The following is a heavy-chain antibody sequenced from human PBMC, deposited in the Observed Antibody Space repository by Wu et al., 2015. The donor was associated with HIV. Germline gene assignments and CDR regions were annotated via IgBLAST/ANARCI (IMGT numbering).Heavy chain of an antibody. J-gene: IGHJ4*02. CDR2: MNPKTGNT. CDR1: GYTFSSYD. CDR3: ARQRAYTSGWYIYDY. Sequence: QVQLVQSGAEVKKPGASVKVSCKASGYTFSSYDINWVRQATGQGLEWMGWMNPKTGNTGQAQKFQGRVTLTRNTSIRTAYMELSSLRPEDTAVYYCARQRAYTSGWYIYDYWGQGTLVTVSS. V-gene: IGHV1-8*01. D-gene: IGHD6-19*01.